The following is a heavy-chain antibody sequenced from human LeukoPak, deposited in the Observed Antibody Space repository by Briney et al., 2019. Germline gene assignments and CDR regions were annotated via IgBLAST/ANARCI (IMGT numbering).Heavy chain of an antibody. V-gene: IGHV4-34*01. CDR3: ARVLPSHYDSSGYYFRWFDP. J-gene: IGHJ5*02. Sequence: SETLSLTCAVSGGSFSGYYWTGIRQPPGKGLEWIGEINHSGSANYNPSLKSRVTISVDTSKNQFSLKLSSVTAADTAVYYCARVLPSHYDSSGYYFRWFDPWGQGTLVTVSS. CDR2: INHSGSA. CDR1: GGSFSGYY. D-gene: IGHD3-22*01.